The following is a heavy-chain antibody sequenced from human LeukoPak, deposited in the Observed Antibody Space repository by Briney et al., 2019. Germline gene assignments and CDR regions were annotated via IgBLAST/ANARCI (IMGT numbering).Heavy chain of an antibody. Sequence: PGGSLRLSCAASGFTFSDYYMSWIRQAPGKGLEWVSYISSRGSTIYYADSVKGRFTISRDNAKNSLYLQMNSLRAEDTAVYYCARVPPGNYYFWSCYYKYYYYMDVWGKGTTVTVSS. CDR1: GFTFSDYY. D-gene: IGHD3-3*01. J-gene: IGHJ6*03. V-gene: IGHV3-11*04. CDR3: ARVPPGNYYFWSCYYKYYYYMDV. CDR2: ISSRGSTI.